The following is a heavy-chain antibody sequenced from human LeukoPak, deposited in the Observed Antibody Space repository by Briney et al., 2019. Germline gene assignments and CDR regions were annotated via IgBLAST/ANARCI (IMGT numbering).Heavy chain of an antibody. V-gene: IGHV1-18*01. D-gene: IGHD2-8*02. CDR2: ISAYNGHT. CDR1: GYIFINYG. Sequence: AASVKVSCKASGYIFINYGFTWVRQAPGQGLEWMGWISAYNGHTSYAQKLQGRVTMTTDTSTDTSTGTAYMELRSLRSDDTAVYYCARDLGGVPLDYWGQGTLVTVSS. CDR3: ARDLGGVPLDY. J-gene: IGHJ4*02.